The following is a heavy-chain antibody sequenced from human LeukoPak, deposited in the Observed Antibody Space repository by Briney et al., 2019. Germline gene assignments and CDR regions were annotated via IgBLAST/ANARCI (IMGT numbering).Heavy chain of an antibody. CDR2: IKDDGSEK. V-gene: IGHV3-7*04. J-gene: IGHJ4*02. Sequence: PRGSLRVSPVQPGDTFSSYWMTWVRPAPGKGLVWVANIKDDGSEKYSVDSVKGRFTISRDNAKNLLYLQMSSLRSEDTAVYYCARARIDYWGQGTLVTVSP. D-gene: IGHD1-14*01. CDR1: GDTFSSYW. CDR3: ARARIDY.